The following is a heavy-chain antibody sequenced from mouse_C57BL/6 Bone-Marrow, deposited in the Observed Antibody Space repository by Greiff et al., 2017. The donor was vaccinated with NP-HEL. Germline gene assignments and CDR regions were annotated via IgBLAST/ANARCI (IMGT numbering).Heavy chain of an antibody. D-gene: IGHD2-2*01. V-gene: IGHV1-5*01. CDR3: TRGLRLYWYFDV. Sequence: RPGPGLEWIGAIYPGNSDTSYNKKFKGKAKLTAVTSASTSYMELSSLTNEDSAVYYCTRGLRLYWYFDVWGTGTTVTVSS. CDR2: IYPGNSDT. J-gene: IGHJ1*03.